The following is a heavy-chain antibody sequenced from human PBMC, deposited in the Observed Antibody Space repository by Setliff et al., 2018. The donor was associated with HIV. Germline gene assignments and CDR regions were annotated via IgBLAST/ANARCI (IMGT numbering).Heavy chain of an antibody. D-gene: IGHD6-13*01. CDR2: IYHSVSI. CDR3: ARPDRGSWYSWFDP. V-gene: IGHV4-38-2*02. CDR1: GFSISSGFY. Sequence: SETLSLTCTVSGFSISSGFYWGWIRQPPGKGLEWIGSIYHSVSIHYNPSLKSRVTISIDTSKNQFSLKLSSVTAADTAVYYCARPDRGSWYSWFDPWGQGTQVTVSS. J-gene: IGHJ5*02.